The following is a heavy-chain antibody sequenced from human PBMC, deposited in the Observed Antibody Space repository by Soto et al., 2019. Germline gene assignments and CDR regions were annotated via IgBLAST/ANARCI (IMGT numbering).Heavy chain of an antibody. V-gene: IGHV4-4*02. CDR2: IYHSGST. D-gene: IGHD3-10*01. J-gene: IGHJ6*02. CDR3: ARASPMVRGVIITYPLPGYYYGMDV. Sequence: QVQLQESGPGLVKPSGTLSLTCAVSGGSISSSNWWSWVRQPPGKGLEWIGEIYHSGSTNYNPSLKSRVTISVDKSKNQFSLKLSSVTAADTAVYYCARASPMVRGVIITYPLPGYYYGMDVWGQGTTVTVSS. CDR1: GGSISSSNW.